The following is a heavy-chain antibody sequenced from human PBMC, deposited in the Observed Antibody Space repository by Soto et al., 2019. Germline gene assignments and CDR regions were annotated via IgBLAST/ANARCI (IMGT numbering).Heavy chain of an antibody. D-gene: IGHD3-10*01. CDR3: ARGYGSGSYYNAVDY. CDR1: EFTFSSYS. V-gene: IGHV3-48*02. Sequence: GGSLRLSCAASEFTFSSYSMNWVRQAPGKGLEWVSYISSSGSTIYYADSVEGRFTISRDNAKNSLYLQMNSLRDEDTAVYYCARGYGSGSYYNAVDYWGQGTLVTV. CDR2: ISSSGSTI. J-gene: IGHJ4*02.